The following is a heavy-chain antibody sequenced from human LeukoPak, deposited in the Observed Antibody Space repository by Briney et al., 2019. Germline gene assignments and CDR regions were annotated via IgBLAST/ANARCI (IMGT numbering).Heavy chain of an antibody. CDR2: IKSKTDGGTT. V-gene: IGHV3-15*01. CDR1: GFTFSSYG. J-gene: IGHJ4*02. CDR3: LAAAARNYFDY. D-gene: IGHD6-13*01. Sequence: GGSLRLSCAASGFTFSSYGMHWVRQAPGKGLEWVGRIKSKTDGGTTDYAAPVKGRFTISRDDSKNTLYLQMNSLKTEDTAVYYCLAAAARNYFDYWGQGTLVTVSS.